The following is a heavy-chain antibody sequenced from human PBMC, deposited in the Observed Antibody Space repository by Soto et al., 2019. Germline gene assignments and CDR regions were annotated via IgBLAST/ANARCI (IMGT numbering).Heavy chain of an antibody. CDR2: IYYSGST. CDR3: ARTRWTNAVCSFYYGMDG. Sequence: SETLSLTCTVSGGSISSYYWSWIRQPPGKGLEWIGFIYYSGSTNYNPSLKSRVTISVDTSKNQFSLKLSSVTAADTAVYYCARTRWTNAVCSFYYGMDGWDQGPTVT. V-gene: IGHV4-59*01. J-gene: IGHJ6*02. CDR1: GGSISSYY. D-gene: IGHD2-8*01.